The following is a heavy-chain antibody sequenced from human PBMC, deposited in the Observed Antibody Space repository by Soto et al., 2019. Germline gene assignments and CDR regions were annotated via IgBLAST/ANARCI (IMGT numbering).Heavy chain of an antibody. J-gene: IGHJ3*01. CDR1: GGSISSSSYY. CDR2: IYYSGST. CDR3: ASLNFDILTGYYAFDL. Sequence: PSETLSLTCTVSGGSISSSSYYWGWIRQPPGKGLEWIGSIYYSGSTYYNPSLKSRVTISVDTSKKQFSLKLSSVTAADTAVYYCASLNFDILTGYYAFDLWGQGTTVTVSS. V-gene: IGHV4-39*01. D-gene: IGHD3-9*01.